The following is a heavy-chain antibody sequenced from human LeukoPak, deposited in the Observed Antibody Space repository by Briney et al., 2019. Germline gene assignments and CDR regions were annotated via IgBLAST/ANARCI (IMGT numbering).Heavy chain of an antibody. V-gene: IGHV3-30*18. J-gene: IGHJ4*02. Sequence: GRSLRLSCAVPGFTFSSYGMHWVRQAPGKGLEWVAVISNDGSNKYYGDSVKGRFTISRDNSKNTLYLQMNSLRAEDTALYYCAKVQYYDSSGYLDYWGQGTLVTVSS. D-gene: IGHD3-22*01. CDR1: GFTFSSYG. CDR3: AKVQYYDSSGYLDY. CDR2: ISNDGSNK.